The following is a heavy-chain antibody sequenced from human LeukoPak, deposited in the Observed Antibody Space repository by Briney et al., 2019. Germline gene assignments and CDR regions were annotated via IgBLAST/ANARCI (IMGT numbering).Heavy chain of an antibody. D-gene: IGHD2-15*01. CDR2: VSYDGGHK. CDR3: AAEYCSGGSCYTGHSGHDY. J-gene: IGHJ4*02. CDR1: RLTFSSYA. Sequence: PGRSLRLSCAASRLTFSSYAMHWVRQAPGEGLEWAAVVSYDGGHKFYADSVKGRFTISRDTSSNTLYLQMNSLRAEDTAVYYCAAEYCSGGSCYTGHSGHDYWGQGTLVTVSS. V-gene: IGHV3-30*04.